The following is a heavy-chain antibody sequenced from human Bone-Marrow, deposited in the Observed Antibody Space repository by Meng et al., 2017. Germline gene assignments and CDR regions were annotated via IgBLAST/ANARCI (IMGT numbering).Heavy chain of an antibody. Sequence: VLLTGSGAEVVKASGTCSLKGAVSSCTSCGMHWWRWAPEPPVKWLGWIGEITQSASTNYNPSLKSRVTISTAKSKNQFSLKLSSVTAADTSVYYCARKGVTPRGNWFDPWGQGTLVTVSS. CDR1: SCTSCGMHW. CDR3: ARKGVTPRGNWFDP. J-gene: IGHJ5*02. CDR2: ITQSAST. D-gene: IGHD2-21*02. V-gene: IGHV4-4*02.